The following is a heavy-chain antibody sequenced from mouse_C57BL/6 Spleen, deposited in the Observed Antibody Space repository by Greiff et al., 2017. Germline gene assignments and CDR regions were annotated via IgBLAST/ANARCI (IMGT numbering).Heavy chain of an antibody. D-gene: IGHD2-2*01. CDR3: ARPVYYGYDGYFDV. J-gene: IGHJ1*03. Sequence: QVQLQQSGAELVKPGASVKISCKASGYAFSSYWMNWVKQRPGKGLEWIGQIYPGDGDTNYNGQFKGKATLTADKSSSTAYMQLSSLTSEDSAVYFCARPVYYGYDGYFDVWGTGTTVTVS. V-gene: IGHV1-80*01. CDR2: IYPGDGDT. CDR1: GYAFSSYW.